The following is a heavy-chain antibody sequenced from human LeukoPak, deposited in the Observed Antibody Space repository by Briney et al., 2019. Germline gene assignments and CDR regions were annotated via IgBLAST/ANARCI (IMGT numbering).Heavy chain of an antibody. CDR1: GFTFSSYA. D-gene: IGHD2-2*01. Sequence: GGSLRLSCAASGFTFSSYAITWVRQAPGKGLEWVSAVSSNGAKTYYADSVKGRFTISRDNYKNMVFLQMNSLRAEDTAVYYCAKGPAVLYNFDYWGQGTLVTVSS. J-gene: IGHJ4*02. CDR2: VSSNGAKT. CDR3: AKGPAVLYNFDY. V-gene: IGHV3-23*01.